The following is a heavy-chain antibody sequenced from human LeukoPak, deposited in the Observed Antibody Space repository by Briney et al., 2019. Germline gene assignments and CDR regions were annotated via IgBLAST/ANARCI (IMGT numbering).Heavy chain of an antibody. CDR3: ARSPNLLFDY. Sequence: SQTLSLTCAVYGGSFSGYYWSWIRQPPGKGLEWIGEINHSGSTNYNPSLKSRVTISVDTSKNQFSLKLSSVTAADTAVYYCARSPNLLFDYWGQGTLVTVSS. CDR1: GGSFSGYY. CDR2: INHSGST. V-gene: IGHV4-34*01. J-gene: IGHJ4*02.